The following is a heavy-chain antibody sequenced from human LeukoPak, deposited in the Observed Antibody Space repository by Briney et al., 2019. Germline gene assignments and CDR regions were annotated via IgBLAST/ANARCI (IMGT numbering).Heavy chain of an antibody. Sequence: PSETLSLTCPVYCASISSSSYYWGWIRQPPGKGLQWLGSIYYSGSTYYNPSLKSRVTISVDTSKNQFSLKLSSVSAADTAVYYCARVASSSWSSDGDAFDIWGQGIMVTVSS. CDR2: IYYSGST. J-gene: IGHJ3*02. CDR3: ARVASSSWSSDGDAFDI. CDR1: CASISSSSYY. V-gene: IGHV4-39*07. D-gene: IGHD6-13*01.